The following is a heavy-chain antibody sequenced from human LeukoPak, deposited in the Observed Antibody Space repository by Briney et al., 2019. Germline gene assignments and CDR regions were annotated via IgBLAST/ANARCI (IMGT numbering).Heavy chain of an antibody. D-gene: IGHD5-18*01. CDR1: GFTVSTNY. V-gene: IGHV3-30*18. Sequence: GGSLRLSCGASGFTVSTNYMSWVRQAPGKGLEWVAVISYDGSNKYYADSVKGRFTISRDNSKNTLYLQMNSLRAEDTAVYYCAKDNSRYSYGYPDYYYGMDVWGQGTTVTVSS. J-gene: IGHJ6*02. CDR3: AKDNSRYSYGYPDYYYGMDV. CDR2: ISYDGSNK.